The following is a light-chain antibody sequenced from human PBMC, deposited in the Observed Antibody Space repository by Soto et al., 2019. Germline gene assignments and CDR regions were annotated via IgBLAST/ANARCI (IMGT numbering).Light chain of an antibody. CDR3: QQYYSTLFT. J-gene: IGKJ3*01. CDR2: WAS. Sequence: DIVMTQSPDSLAVSLGERATINCKSSQSVLYSSNNKNYLAWYQQKPGQPPKLLIYWASTPESGVPDRFSGSGGSGSGTDSTLTISSLQAEDVELYDCQQYYSTLFTFGPGTKVDIK. CDR1: QSVLYSSNNKNY. V-gene: IGKV4-1*01.